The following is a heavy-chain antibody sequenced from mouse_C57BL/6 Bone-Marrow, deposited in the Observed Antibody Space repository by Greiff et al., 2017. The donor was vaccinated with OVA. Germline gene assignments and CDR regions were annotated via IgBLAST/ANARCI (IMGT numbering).Heavy chain of an antibody. CDR2: IWTGGGT. V-gene: IGHV2-9-1*01. CDR3: ASLYYDYDDYAMDY. J-gene: IGHJ4*01. D-gene: IGHD2-4*01. CDR1: GFSLTSYA. Sequence: VQGVESGPGLVAPSQSLSITCTVSGFSLTSYAISWVRQPPGKGLEWLGVIWTGGGTNYNSALKSRLSISKDNSKSQVFLKMNSLQTDDTARYYCASLYYDYDDYAMDYWGQGTSVTVSS.